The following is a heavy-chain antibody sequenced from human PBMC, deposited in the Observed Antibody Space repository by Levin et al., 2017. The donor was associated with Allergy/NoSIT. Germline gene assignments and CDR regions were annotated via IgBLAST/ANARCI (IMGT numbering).Heavy chain of an antibody. CDR2: IWYDGSKK. V-gene: IGHV3-33*01. D-gene: IGHD3-10*01. CDR3: ASDGFGSGSYSYMDV. J-gene: IGHJ6*03. CDR1: GFTFSRSA. Sequence: GGSLRLSCTASGFTFSRSAMHWVRQAPGKGLEWVALIWYDGSKKYYADAVQGRFTISRDSSKNMLYLQMNSLTAEDTAVYYCASDGFGSGSYSYMDVWGKGTTVTVSS.